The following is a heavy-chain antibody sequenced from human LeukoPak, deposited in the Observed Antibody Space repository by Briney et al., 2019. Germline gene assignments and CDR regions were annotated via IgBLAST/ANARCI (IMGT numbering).Heavy chain of an antibody. CDR3: SRDRGYYYDSSGYWSYFDY. CDR1: GGSTSSHY. J-gene: IGHJ4*02. CDR2: IYYRVST. Sequence: SETLSLTCTVSGGSTSSHYWSWIRQPPGKGLEWIGYIYYRVSTNNNPSLKSRVTTSVDKSKNQFSLKRRSVTAAHTAVYYFSRDRGYYYDSSGYWSYFDYWGQGTLVTVSS. D-gene: IGHD3-22*01. V-gene: IGHV4-59*11.